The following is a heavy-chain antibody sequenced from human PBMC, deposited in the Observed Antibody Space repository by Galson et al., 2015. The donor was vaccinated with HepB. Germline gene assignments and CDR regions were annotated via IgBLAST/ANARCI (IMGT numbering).Heavy chain of an antibody. Sequence: SLRLSCAASGFTFSSYAMSWVRQAPGKGLEWVSAISGSGGSTYYADSVKGRFTISRDNSKNTLYLQMNSLRAEDTAVYYCAKVGSLWNLIGRFDYWGQGTLVTVSS. CDR1: GFTFSSYA. V-gene: IGHV3-23*01. CDR2: ISGSGGST. D-gene: IGHD3-10*01. CDR3: AKVGSLWNLIGRFDY. J-gene: IGHJ4*02.